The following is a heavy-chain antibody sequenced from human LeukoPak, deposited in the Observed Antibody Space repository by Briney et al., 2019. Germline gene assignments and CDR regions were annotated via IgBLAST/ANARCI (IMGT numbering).Heavy chain of an antibody. Sequence: SETLSLTCTVSGGSISSYYWSWIRQPPGKGLEWIGYIYTSGSTNYNPSLKSRLTMSVDTSKKQFSLKLSSVTAADTAVYYCARDPLGYCGGGSCYPRGMDVWGQGTTVTVSS. J-gene: IGHJ6*02. CDR2: IYTSGST. CDR3: ARDPLGYCGGGSCYPRGMDV. D-gene: IGHD2-15*01. CDR1: GGSISSYY. V-gene: IGHV4-4*07.